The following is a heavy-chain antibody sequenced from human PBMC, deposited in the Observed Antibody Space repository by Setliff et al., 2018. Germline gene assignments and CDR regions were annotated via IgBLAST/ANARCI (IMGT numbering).Heavy chain of an antibody. Sequence: ASVQVSCKASGYTLTSHYMHWVRQAPGLGLEWMGTINPSSGRTSYAQKFQGRVTMTRDTSTSTVYMDMSSLRSEDTAVYYCARDVFPYHYEGAFDIWGQGTMVTVSS. V-gene: IGHV1-46*01. J-gene: IGHJ3*02. CDR3: ARDVFPYHYEGAFDI. D-gene: IGHD3-22*01. CDR2: INPSSGRT. CDR1: GYTLTSHY.